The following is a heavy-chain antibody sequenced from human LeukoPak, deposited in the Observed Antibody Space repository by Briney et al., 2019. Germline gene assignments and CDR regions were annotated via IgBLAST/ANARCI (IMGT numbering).Heavy chain of an antibody. D-gene: IGHD1-26*01. CDR3: ARGGWELQSIFDY. J-gene: IGHJ4*02. CDR2: ISYDGSNK. V-gene: IGHV3-30*04. Sequence: GSLRLSCAASGFTFSSYAMHWVRQAPGKGLEWVAVISYDGSNKYYADSVKGRFTISRDNSKNTLYLQMNSLRLEDTAFYFCARGGWELQSIFDYWGQGTLVTVSS. CDR1: GFTFSSYA.